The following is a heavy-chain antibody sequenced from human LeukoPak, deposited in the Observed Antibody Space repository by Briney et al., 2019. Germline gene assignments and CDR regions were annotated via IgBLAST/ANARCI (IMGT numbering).Heavy chain of an antibody. D-gene: IGHD3-3*02. CDR3: ARDSIFGVVILFDY. J-gene: IGHJ4*02. V-gene: IGHV4-4*07. CDR2: IYTSGST. CDR1: GGSISSYY. Sequence: SETLSLTCTVSGGSISSYYWSWIRQPAGKGLEWIGRIYTSGSTNYNPSLKSRVTMSVDTSKNQFSLKLSSVTAADTAVYYCARDSIFGVVILFDYWGQGTLVTVSS.